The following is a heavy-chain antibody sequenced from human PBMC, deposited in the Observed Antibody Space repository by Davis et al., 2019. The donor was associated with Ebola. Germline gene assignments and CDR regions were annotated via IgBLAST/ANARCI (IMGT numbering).Heavy chain of an antibody. D-gene: IGHD4-23*01. V-gene: IGHV3-7*01. J-gene: IGHJ4*02. CDR1: GFTFSSYW. CDR3: ARDGRGPYGGVFDY. CDR2: IKQDGSEK. Sequence: PGGSLRLSCAASGFTFSSYWMSWVRQAPGKGLEWVANIKQDGSEKYYVDSVKGRFTISRDNAKNSLYLQMNSLRAEDTAVYYCARDGRGPYGGVFDYWGQGTLVTVSS.